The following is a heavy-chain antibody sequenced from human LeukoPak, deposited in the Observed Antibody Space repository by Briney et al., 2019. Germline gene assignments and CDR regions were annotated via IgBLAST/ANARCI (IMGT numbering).Heavy chain of an antibody. CDR3: ARRVGAINNNWFAP. J-gene: IGHJ5*02. D-gene: IGHD1-26*01. V-gene: IGHV4-38-2*01. CDR1: GYSINSGHY. CDR2: MYYSGST. Sequence: SETLSLTCAVSGYSINSGHYWAWIRQTPGKGLQWIGSMYYSGSTYYNPSLKSRVAMSIDTSKNQFSLKLRSVTAADTAVYYCARRVGAINNNWFAPWGQGTLVTVSS.